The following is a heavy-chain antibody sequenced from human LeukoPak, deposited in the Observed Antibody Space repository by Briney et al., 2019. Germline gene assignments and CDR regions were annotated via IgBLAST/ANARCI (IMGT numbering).Heavy chain of an antibody. J-gene: IGHJ6*02. V-gene: IGHV1-69*04. CDR2: IIPIFGIA. CDR3: ARGRVTTTIPPPYYYYGMDV. CDR1: GGTFSSYA. D-gene: IGHD4-17*01. Sequence: SVKVSCKASGGTFSSYAISWVRQAPGQGLEWMGRIIPIFGIANYAQKFQGRVTITADKSTSTAYMELSSLRSEDTAVYCCARGRVTTTIPPPYYYYGMDVWGQGTTVTVSS.